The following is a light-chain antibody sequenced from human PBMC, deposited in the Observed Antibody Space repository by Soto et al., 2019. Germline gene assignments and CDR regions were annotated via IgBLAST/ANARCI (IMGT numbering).Light chain of an antibody. CDR1: SSDVGGYNY. J-gene: IGLJ2*01. CDR3: CSYAGSYTFE. CDR2: DFS. Sequence: QSALTQPRSVSGSPGQSVTISCTGTSSDVGGYNYVSWYQQHPGKAPKLMIYDFSNRPSGVPDRFSGSKSGNTASLTISGLQAEDEADYYCCSYAGSYTFEFGGGTKLTVL. V-gene: IGLV2-11*01.